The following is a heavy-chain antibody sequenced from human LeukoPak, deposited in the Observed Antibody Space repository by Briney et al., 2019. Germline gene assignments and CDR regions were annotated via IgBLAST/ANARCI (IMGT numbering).Heavy chain of an antibody. CDR2: IYYSGST. V-gene: IGHV4-59*01. J-gene: IGHJ6*03. CDR3: ARSRDYYYYYMDV. D-gene: IGHD6-13*01. Sequence: KTSETLSLTCTVSGGSISSYYWSWIRQPAGKGLEWIGYIYYSGSTNYNPSLKSRVTISVDTSKNQFSLKLSSVTAADTAVYYCARSRDYYYYYMDVWGKGTTVTVSS. CDR1: GGSISSYY.